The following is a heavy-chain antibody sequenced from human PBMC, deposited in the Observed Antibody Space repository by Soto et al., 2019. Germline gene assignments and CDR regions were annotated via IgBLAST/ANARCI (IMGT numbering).Heavy chain of an antibody. Sequence: PSETLSLTCTVSGGSISSSSYYWGWIRQPPGKGLEWIGSIYYSGSTYYNPSLKSRVTISVDTSKNQFSLKLSSVTAADTAVYYCARHPKLIRFLERLLSCWFDPWGQGTLVTVSS. J-gene: IGHJ5*02. CDR1: GGSISSSSYY. CDR3: ARHPKLIRFLERLLSCWFDP. V-gene: IGHV4-39*01. D-gene: IGHD3-3*01. CDR2: IYYSGST.